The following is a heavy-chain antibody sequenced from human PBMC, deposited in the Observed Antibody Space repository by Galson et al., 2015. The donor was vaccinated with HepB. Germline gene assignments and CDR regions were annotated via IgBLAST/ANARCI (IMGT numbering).Heavy chain of an antibody. J-gene: IGHJ3*02. CDR2: IWYDGSNK. CDR3: ARDERNAFDI. V-gene: IGHV3-30*02. CDR1: GFTFSNYG. Sequence: SLRLSCAASGFTFSNYGMHWVRQAPGKGLEWVTFIWYDGSNKYYANSVKGRFTISRDNSKNTLYLQMNSLRAEDTAVYYCARDERNAFDIWGQGTMVTVSS.